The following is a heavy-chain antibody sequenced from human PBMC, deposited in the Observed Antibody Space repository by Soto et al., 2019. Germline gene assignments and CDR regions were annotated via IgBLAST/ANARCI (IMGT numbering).Heavy chain of an antibody. CDR3: ARVETALGIWGAFDI. D-gene: IGHD2-15*01. J-gene: IGHJ3*02. Sequence: VQLVESGGGLVQPGGSLRLSCAASGFTVSSNYMSWVRQAPGKGLEWVSVIYSGGNTYYADSVKGRFTISRHNSKNTLDLQMNSLRAEDTAVYYCARVETALGIWGAFDIWGQGTMVTVSS. CDR2: IYSGGNT. CDR1: GFTVSSNY. V-gene: IGHV3-53*04.